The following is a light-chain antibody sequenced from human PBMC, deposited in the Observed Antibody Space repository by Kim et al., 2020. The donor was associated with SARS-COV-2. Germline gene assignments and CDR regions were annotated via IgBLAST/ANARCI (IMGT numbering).Light chain of an antibody. CDR1: QTVTNNF. CDR2: GAS. Sequence: EIVLTQSPDPLSLSPGERATLSCRATQTVTNNFLAWYQQKPGQAPRLLIYGASRRATGIQDRISGSGSGTDFTLTISRLEPEDSAVYYWQQYGSSLQTFGQGTKVDIK. J-gene: IGKJ1*01. CDR3: QQYGSSLQT. V-gene: IGKV3-20*01.